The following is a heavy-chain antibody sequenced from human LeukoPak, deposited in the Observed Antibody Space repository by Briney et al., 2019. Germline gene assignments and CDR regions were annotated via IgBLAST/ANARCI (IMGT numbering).Heavy chain of an antibody. J-gene: IGHJ4*02. CDR2: IRYDGSNK. D-gene: IGHD4-11*01. Sequence: GGSLRLSCAASGFTFSSYGMHWVRQAPGKGLEWVAFIRYDGSNKYYADSVKGRFTISRDNSKNTLYLQMNSLRAEDTAAYYCAKVEYNAVTRRGGDYWGQGTLVTVSS. CDR1: GFTFSSYG. CDR3: AKVEYNAVTRRGGDY. V-gene: IGHV3-30*02.